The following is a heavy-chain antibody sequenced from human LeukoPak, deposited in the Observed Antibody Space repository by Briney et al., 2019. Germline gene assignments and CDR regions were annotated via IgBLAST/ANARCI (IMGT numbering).Heavy chain of an antibody. CDR3: ARQYCSSTSCYIYFDY. J-gene: IGHJ4*02. D-gene: IGHD2-2*01. CDR1: GYTFTSYG. CDR2: ISAYNGNT. Sequence: ASVKVSCKASGYTFTSYGISWVQQAPGQGLEWMGWISAYNGNTNYAQKLQGRVTMTTDTSTSTAYMELRSLRSDDTAVYYCARQYCSSTSCYIYFDYWGQGTLVTVSS. V-gene: IGHV1-18*01.